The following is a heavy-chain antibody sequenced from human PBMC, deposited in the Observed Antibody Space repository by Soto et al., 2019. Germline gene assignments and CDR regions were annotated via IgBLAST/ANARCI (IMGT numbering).Heavy chain of an antibody. J-gene: IGHJ4*02. CDR2: TYSGGST. V-gene: IGHV3-66*01. D-gene: IGHD6-25*01. CDR1: GFTVSSNY. Sequence: EVQLVESGGGLVQPGGSLRLSCAASGFTVSSNYMSWVRQAPGTGQEWVSVTYSGGSTYYADSVKGRFTISRDNSKNTLYLQMNSLRAEDTAVYYCARAPSWTAGPFDYWGQGTLVTVSS. CDR3: ARAPSWTAGPFDY.